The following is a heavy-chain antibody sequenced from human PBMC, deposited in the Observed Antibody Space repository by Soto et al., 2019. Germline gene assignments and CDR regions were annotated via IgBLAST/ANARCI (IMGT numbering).Heavy chain of an antibody. D-gene: IGHD1-26*01. CDR1: GDSLSSGRYY. V-gene: IGHV4-61*01. CDR3: ARESIVGDTKFDP. CDR2: IYHVGTS. Sequence: SETLSLTCTVSGDSLSSGRYYWTWLRQPPGKGLEWIGYIYHVGTSKYNPSLNSRATISLDTSKSQFSLRLRSVTAADTAVYFCARESIVGDTKFDPWGHGTLVTVSS. J-gene: IGHJ5*02.